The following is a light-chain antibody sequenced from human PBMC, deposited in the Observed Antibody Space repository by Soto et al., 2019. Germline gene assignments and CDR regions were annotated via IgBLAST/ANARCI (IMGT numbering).Light chain of an antibody. V-gene: IGLV2-14*01. CDR3: GSYTSSNTSYV. CDR2: EVS. Sequence: QSALTQPASVSGSPGQSITISCTGTSSDVGGYNYVSWYQQHPGKAPKLMIYEVSNRPSGVSNRFSGSKSGNTASLTISGLQAEDGADYYCGSYTSSNTSYVFGTGTKLTVL. J-gene: IGLJ1*01. CDR1: SSDVGGYNY.